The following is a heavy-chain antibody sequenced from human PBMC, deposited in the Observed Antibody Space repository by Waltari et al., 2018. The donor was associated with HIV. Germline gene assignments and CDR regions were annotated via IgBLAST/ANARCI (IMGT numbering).Heavy chain of an antibody. CDR2: ITSCSGTT. CDR1: GFTFNTYA. J-gene: IGHJ6*02. D-gene: IGHD3-3*01. Sequence: EVQLLESGGGLVQTGGSLRLSLAACGFTFNTYAMRWVWQAAGKGWGWVSSITSCSGTTYYADAVKARFIISRANSNNPLYLQMKCLRVGDTAIDYCARERRFMEWLSPLGVWGQGTTVTVSS. CDR3: ARERRFMEWLSPLGV. V-gene: IGHV3-23*01.